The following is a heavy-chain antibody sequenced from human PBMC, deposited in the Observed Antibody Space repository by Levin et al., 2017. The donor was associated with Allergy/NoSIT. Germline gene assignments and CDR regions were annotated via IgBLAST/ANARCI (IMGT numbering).Heavy chain of an antibody. CDR2: ISYDGINE. CDR3: AKLFCSSTNCYTQLDYYYYYMDV. D-gene: IGHD2-2*02. Sequence: SGESLKISCAASGFTFSNYGMHWVRQAPGKGLEWLTSISYDGINEYYANSVKGRFTISRDNSKNTLYLQMSRLRADDTAVYFCAKLFCSSTNCYTQLDYYYYYMDVWGKGTTVTVSS. CDR1: GFTFSNYG. V-gene: IGHV3-30*18. J-gene: IGHJ6*03.